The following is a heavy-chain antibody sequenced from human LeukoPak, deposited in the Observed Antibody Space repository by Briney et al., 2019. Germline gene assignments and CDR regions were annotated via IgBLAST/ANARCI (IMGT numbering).Heavy chain of an antibody. CDR1: GDSISNYY. J-gene: IGHJ4*02. CDR3: ASQSIAVAGFDY. CDR2: ICNSGTT. Sequence: SETLSLTCTISGDSISNYYWSWIRQPPGKGLEWIAYICNSGTTKYNPSLKSRVTISADTSRTQFSLTLTSVTAADTAVYYCASQSIAVAGFDYWGQGTLVTVSS. V-gene: IGHV4-59*01. D-gene: IGHD6-19*01.